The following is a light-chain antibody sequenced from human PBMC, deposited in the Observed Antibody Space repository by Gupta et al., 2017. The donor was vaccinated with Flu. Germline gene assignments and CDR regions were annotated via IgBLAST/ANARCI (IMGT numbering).Light chain of an antibody. CDR2: INN. CDR1: ISNIGNNL. CDR3: AAWDDNFNGPV. V-gene: IGLV1-44*01. Sequence: SVTMSCSGSISNIGNNLVNWYQFLPGSAPKVVIYINNKRPSGVPDRFSGSKSGTSASLTISGLQPEDEGDYFCAAWDDNFNGPVFGGGTK. J-gene: IGLJ3*02.